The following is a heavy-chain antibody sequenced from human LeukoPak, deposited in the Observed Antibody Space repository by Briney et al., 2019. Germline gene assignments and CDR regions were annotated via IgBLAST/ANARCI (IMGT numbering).Heavy chain of an antibody. CDR3: ANRGNTVTTLDY. Sequence: TGGSLRLSCAASGFTFSSYAMSWVRQAPGKGLEWVTGISGSGGTTNYADSVKGRFTVSRDNSKNTLYLQMNDLTAEDTAVYYCANRGNTVTTLDYWGQGTLVTVSS. D-gene: IGHD4-17*01. CDR2: ISGSGGTT. J-gene: IGHJ4*02. V-gene: IGHV3-23*01. CDR1: GFTFSSYA.